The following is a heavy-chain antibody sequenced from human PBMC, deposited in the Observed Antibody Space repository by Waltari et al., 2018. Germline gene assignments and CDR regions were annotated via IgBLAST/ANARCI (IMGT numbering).Heavy chain of an antibody. D-gene: IGHD1-26*01. CDR1: GGTFGSYS. Sequence: QVHLVQSGAEVKKPGSSMKVACKASGGTFGSYSIDWVRQAAGQGLEWLGGLRPIFGTPQYAQKFQGRVTLTADASTTTAYLELSGLRSDDTAIYYCARRNLGFAFDVWGQGTPVIVSS. CDR3: ARRNLGFAFDV. J-gene: IGHJ3*01. V-gene: IGHV1-69*12. CDR2: LRPIFGTP.